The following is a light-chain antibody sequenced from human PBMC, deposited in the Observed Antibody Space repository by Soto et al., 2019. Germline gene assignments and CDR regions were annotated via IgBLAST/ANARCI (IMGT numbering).Light chain of an antibody. CDR1: SSDVGYYNY. Sequence: QSALTQPASVSGSPGQSITISCTGTSSDVGYYNYVSWYQQHPGKVPKLMIYEVSNRPSGVSNRFSGSKSGSTASLTISGLQAEDEAEYYCCSRGSDLTYDCGTGTKVTAL. CDR2: EVS. V-gene: IGLV2-14*01. J-gene: IGLJ1*01. CDR3: CSRGSDLTYD.